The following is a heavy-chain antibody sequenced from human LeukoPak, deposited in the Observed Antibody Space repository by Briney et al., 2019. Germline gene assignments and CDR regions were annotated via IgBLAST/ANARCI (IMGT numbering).Heavy chain of an antibody. J-gene: IGHJ3*02. Sequence: ASVKVSCKASGYTFTNYAMNWVRQAPGQGLEWMGWINTNTGNPAYAQGFTGRFVFSLDTSVSTAYLQISSLKAEDTAMYYCARERRSSSPGEQQLVRAFDIWGQGTMVTVSS. V-gene: IGHV7-4-1*02. CDR1: GYTFTNYA. D-gene: IGHD6-13*01. CDR3: ARERRSSSPGEQQLVRAFDI. CDR2: INTNTGNP.